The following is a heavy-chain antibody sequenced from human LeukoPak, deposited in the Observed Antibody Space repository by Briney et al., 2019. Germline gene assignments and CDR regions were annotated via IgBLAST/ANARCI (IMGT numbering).Heavy chain of an antibody. V-gene: IGHV4-59*01. Sequence: SETLSLTCSVSDDSMNNYYWSWLRQSPGKGLEWIGNVYYRGTTNYNPSLKNRVTIAVDTSKKQVSLKVTAMTAADTAVYYCARVNSDCSNEICNVGYYYYMDVWGKGTTVTVSS. CDR2: VYYRGTT. CDR1: DDSMNNYY. D-gene: IGHD2-8*01. J-gene: IGHJ6*03. CDR3: ARVNSDCSNEICNVGYYYYMDV.